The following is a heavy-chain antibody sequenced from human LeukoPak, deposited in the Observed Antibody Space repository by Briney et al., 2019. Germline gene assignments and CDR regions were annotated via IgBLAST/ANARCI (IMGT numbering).Heavy chain of an antibody. D-gene: IGHD3-22*01. J-gene: IGHJ4*02. CDR1: GITLSNYG. V-gene: IGHV3-23*01. Sequence: GGSLRLSCAVSGITLSNYGMSWVRQAPGKGLEWVAGISDSGGRTNYADSVKGRFTISRDNPKNTLYLQMNSLRAEDTAVYFCAKRGVVIRVILVGYHKEAYYFDSWGQGALVTVSS. CDR2: ISDSGGRT. CDR3: AKRGVVIRVILVGYHKEAYYFDS.